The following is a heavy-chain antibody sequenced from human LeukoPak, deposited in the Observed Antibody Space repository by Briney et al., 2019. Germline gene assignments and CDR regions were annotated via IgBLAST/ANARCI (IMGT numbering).Heavy chain of an antibody. CDR1: GFTFRSYA. CDR3: ASLLLSSLRYAPDY. Sequence: PGGSLRLSCTASGFTFRSYAMSWVRQAPGKGLAWVSLITGGGETIYYGDSVTGRFTISRDNSKNTLYLQMNSLRAEDTAVYYCASLLLSSLRYAPDYWGQGTLVTVSS. V-gene: IGHV3-23*01. CDR2: ITGGGETI. J-gene: IGHJ4*02. D-gene: IGHD3-9*01.